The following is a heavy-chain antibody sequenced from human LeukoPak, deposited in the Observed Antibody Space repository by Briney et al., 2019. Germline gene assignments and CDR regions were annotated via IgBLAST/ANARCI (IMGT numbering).Heavy chain of an antibody. CDR1: GGTFSRYD. CDR2: IIPIFGTA. V-gene: IGHV1-69*13. D-gene: IGHD2-8*02. Sequence: ASVKVSCKASGGTFSRYDIGWVRQAPGQGLEWMGGIIPIFGTANYAQKFQGRVTITADESTSTAYMELSSLRSEDTAVYYCARELVRRRYFDYWGQGTLVTVSS. CDR3: ARELVRRRYFDY. J-gene: IGHJ4*02.